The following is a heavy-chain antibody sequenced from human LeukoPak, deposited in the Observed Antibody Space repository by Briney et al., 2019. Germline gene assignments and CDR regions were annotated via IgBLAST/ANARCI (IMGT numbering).Heavy chain of an antibody. Sequence: PGGSLRLSCAASGFTFSGYYMSWIRQAPGKGLEWVSSISSSSSYIYYADSVKGRFTISRDNAKNSLYLQMNSLRAEDTAVYYCARDSVRVGYGSGSLPFYWGQGTLVTVSS. CDR3: ARDSVRVGYGSGSLPFY. D-gene: IGHD3-10*01. J-gene: IGHJ4*02. CDR1: GFTFSGYY. CDR2: ISSSSSYI. V-gene: IGHV3-11*06.